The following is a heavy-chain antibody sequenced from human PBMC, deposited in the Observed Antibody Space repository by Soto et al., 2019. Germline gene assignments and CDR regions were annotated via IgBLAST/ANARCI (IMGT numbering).Heavy chain of an antibody. J-gene: IGHJ6*02. D-gene: IGHD5-18*01. Sequence: EVQLLESEGKLVQPGGSLRLSYAASGFTFSSYAMNWVRQAPGKGLEWVAAISASGGTAYYADSVKGRFTISRDNSKNTLYLQMNSLGPEDTAVYYCAKDRGYDYGSYYYYALDVWGQGTTVTVSS. V-gene: IGHV3-23*01. CDR2: ISASGGTA. CDR3: AKDRGYDYGSYYYYALDV. CDR1: GFTFSSYA.